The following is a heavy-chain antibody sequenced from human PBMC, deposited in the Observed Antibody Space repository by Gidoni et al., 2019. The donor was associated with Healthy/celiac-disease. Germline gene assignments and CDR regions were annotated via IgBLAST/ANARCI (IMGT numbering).Heavy chain of an antibody. V-gene: IGHV3-23*01. J-gene: IGHJ4*02. CDR1: GFTFSSYA. CDR2: ISGSGGRT. Sequence: EVQLLESGGGLVQPGGSLRLSCAASGFTFSSYAMSWVRQAPGKGLEWVSAISGSGGRTYYADSVKGRFTISRDNSKNTLYLQMNSLRAEDTAVYYCAKYEGRAVVTPVVDYWGQGTLVTVSS. D-gene: IGHD2-15*01. CDR3: AKYEGRAVVTPVVDY.